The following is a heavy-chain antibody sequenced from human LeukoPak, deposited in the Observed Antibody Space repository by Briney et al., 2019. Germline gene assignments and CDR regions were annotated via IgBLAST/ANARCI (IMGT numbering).Heavy chain of an antibody. D-gene: IGHD3-16*01. CDR1: GAYISSSY. V-gene: IGHV4-59*01. Sequence: SETLSLTCNVSGAYISSSYWSWIRQPPGKGLEWIGYIYHTGRTSYSPSLRRRVSMSADTSKNQISLKLSSVTAADTAVYYCARECGGRTVGECFTYWGQGTQVTVSS. CDR3: ARECGGRTVGECFTY. J-gene: IGHJ4*02. CDR2: IYHTGRT.